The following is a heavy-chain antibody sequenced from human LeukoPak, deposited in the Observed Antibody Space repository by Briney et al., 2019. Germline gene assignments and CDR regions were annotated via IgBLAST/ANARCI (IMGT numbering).Heavy chain of an antibody. CDR2: IRPDGSES. CDR3: VAGYCGSDSCYAFDY. D-gene: IGHD2-2*01. V-gene: IGHV3-7*01. Sequence: GGSLRLSCAASGFTFSNYAMSWVRQAPGKGLEWLANIRPDGSESWYVDSVKGRFTTSRDNAENSVYLQMNSLRVEDTAVYYCVAGYCGSDSCYAFDYWGQGTLVTVSS. CDR1: GFTFSNYA. J-gene: IGHJ4*02.